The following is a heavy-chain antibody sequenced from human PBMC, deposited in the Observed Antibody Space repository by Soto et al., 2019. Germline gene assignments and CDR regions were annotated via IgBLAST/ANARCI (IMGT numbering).Heavy chain of an antibody. CDR2: FYYSGGS. CDR3: ARHPYESFDY. CDR1: GGSISSTSYY. J-gene: IGHJ4*02. D-gene: IGHD5-12*01. Sequence: SETLSLTCTVSGGSISSTSYYWGWIRQPPGKGLEWIGSFYYSGGSYYNPSLKSRVTLFVDTSKNQFSLKLTSVTAADTAVYYCARHPYESFDYWGQGALVTVS. V-gene: IGHV4-39*01.